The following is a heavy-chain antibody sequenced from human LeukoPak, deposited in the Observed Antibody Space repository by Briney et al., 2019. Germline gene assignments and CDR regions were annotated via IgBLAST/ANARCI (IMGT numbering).Heavy chain of an antibody. J-gene: IGHJ5*02. CDR3: ARDLGLRGVTNWFDT. V-gene: IGHV1-46*01. D-gene: IGHD3-10*01. CDR2: IDPSGGST. Sequence: ASVKVSCKASAYTFSSYLVHWVRQAPGQGLEWMGLIDPSGGSTDYAQKFQGGVTMTRDTSTSTVYMELSSLRSEDTALYYCARDLGLRGVTNWFDTWGQGTLVTVSS. CDR1: AYTFSSYL.